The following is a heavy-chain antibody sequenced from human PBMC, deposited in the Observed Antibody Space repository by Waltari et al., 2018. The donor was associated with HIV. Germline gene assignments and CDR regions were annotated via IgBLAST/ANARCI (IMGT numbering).Heavy chain of an antibody. CDR1: GGSISSGSYY. Sequence: QVQLQESGPGLVKPSQTLSLTCTVSGGSISSGSYYWSWIRQPAGKGLEWIGRIYTRGSTNDHPSLKSRVTISVDTSKNQFSLKLSSVTAADTAVYYCARGGAGGTFYYYGMDVWGQGTTVTVSS. CDR2: IYTRGST. CDR3: ARGGAGGTFYYYGMDV. V-gene: IGHV4-61*02. D-gene: IGHD1-26*01. J-gene: IGHJ6*02.